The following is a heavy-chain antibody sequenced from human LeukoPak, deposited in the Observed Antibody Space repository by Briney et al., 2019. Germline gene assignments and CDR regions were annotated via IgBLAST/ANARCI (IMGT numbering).Heavy chain of an antibody. D-gene: IGHD3-9*01. CDR3: ARDYRPLRYFDWLFPPNAFDI. Sequence: SQTLSLTCAISGDSVSSNSAAWNWIRQSPSRGLEWLGRTYYRSKWYNDYAVPVKSRITINPDTSKNQFSLQLNSVTPEDTAVYYCARDYRPLRYFDWLFPPNAFDIWGQGTMVTVSS. CDR1: GDSVSSNSAA. CDR2: TYYRSKWYN. V-gene: IGHV6-1*01. J-gene: IGHJ3*02.